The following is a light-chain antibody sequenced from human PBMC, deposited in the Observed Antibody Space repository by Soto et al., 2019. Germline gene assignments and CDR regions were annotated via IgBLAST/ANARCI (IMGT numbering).Light chain of an antibody. Sequence: EIVLTQSPGTLSLSPGERATLSCRASQSVSSSYLAWYQQKPGQAPRLLIYDVSRRATGIPDRFSGSGSGTDFTLSISRLEPEDFAVYFCHQYQTSPWTFGRGTKV. CDR1: QSVSSSY. CDR3: HQYQTSPWT. CDR2: DVS. J-gene: IGKJ1*01. V-gene: IGKV3-20*01.